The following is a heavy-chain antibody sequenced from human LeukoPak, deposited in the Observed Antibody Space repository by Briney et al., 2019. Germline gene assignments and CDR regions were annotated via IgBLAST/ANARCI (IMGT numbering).Heavy chain of an antibody. Sequence: GGSLRLSCAASGFTFSSHWMPWVRQAPGKGLVWVSRINSDGSSTSYADSVKGRFTISRDNAKNTLYLQMNGLRAEDTAVYYCTRGYYDFWSGSHDAFDIWGQGTMVTVSS. CDR3: TRGYYDFWSGSHDAFDI. D-gene: IGHD3-3*01. CDR1: GFTFSSHW. V-gene: IGHV3-74*01. CDR2: INSDGSST. J-gene: IGHJ3*02.